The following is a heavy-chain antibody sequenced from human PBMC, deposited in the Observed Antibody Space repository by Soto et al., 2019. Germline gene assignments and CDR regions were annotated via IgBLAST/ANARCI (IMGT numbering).Heavy chain of an antibody. J-gene: IGHJ6*02. V-gene: IGHV4-59*01. CDR3: ASSTYYDFWSGYRDLFSMDV. CDR2: IYYSGST. D-gene: IGHD3-3*01. Sequence: SETLSLTCTVSGGSISSYYWSWIRQPPGKGLEWIGYIYYSGSTNYNPSLKSRVTISVDTSKNQFSLKLSSVTAADTAVYYRASSTYYDFWSGYRDLFSMDVWGQGTTVTVSS. CDR1: GGSISSYY.